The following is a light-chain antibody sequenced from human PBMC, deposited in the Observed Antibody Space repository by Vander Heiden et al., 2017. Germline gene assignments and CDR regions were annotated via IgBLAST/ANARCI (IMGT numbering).Light chain of an antibody. CDR1: NRDVGSYNL. V-gene: IGLV2-23*02. CDR3: CSHAGSGTLV. J-gene: IGLJ2*01. CDR2: SVS. Sequence: QPASVSGSPGQSITISCTGTNRDVGSYNLVSWYQQHPGKVPKLLIYSVSQRPSGGSYRFSGSKSDNTASLTISGLQAEDEADYYCCSHAGSGTLVFGGGTKLTVL.